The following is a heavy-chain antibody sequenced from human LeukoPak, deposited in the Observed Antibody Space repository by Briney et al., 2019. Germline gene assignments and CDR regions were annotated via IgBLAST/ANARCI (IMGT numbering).Heavy chain of an antibody. J-gene: IGHJ1*01. Sequence: GGSLRLSRAASGFIFSGYGMHWVRQAPGKGLEWVALISHDESTKHYADSVKGRFTISRDNSKNTLYLQMNNLRVEDTAVYYCAKDRIVISFGDVSKHWGQGTLVTVSS. CDR3: AKDRIVISFGDVSKH. CDR2: ISHDESTK. CDR1: GFIFSGYG. D-gene: IGHD3-10*01. V-gene: IGHV3-30*18.